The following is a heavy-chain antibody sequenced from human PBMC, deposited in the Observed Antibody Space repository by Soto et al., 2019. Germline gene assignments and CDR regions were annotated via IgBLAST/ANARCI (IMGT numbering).Heavy chain of an antibody. Sequence: EVQLLESGGGLVQPGGSLRLSCAASGFTFSSYYMSWVRQAPGKGLEWVSAISGSGGSTYYADSVKGRFTITRDNSNNTPYLQINRLRAEDTAVYYCAKDGLVAAARFYYFDYWGQGTLVTVAS. J-gene: IGHJ4*02. CDR3: AKDGLVAAARFYYFDY. D-gene: IGHD6-13*01. V-gene: IGHV3-23*01. CDR1: GFTFSSYY. CDR2: ISGSGGST.